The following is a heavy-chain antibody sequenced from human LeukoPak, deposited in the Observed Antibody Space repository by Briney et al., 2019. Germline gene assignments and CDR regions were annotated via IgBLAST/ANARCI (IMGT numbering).Heavy chain of an antibody. CDR1: DDSITIYY. CDR3: ARESWFGAYYFDY. J-gene: IGHJ4*02. D-gene: IGHD3-10*01. CDR2: IYYSGST. Sequence: SETLSLTCTVSDDSITIYYWSWIRQPPGKGLEWIGYIYYSGSTNYNPSLKSRVTISVDTSKNQFSLKLSSVTAADTAVYYCARESWFGAYYFDYWGQGTLVTVSS. V-gene: IGHV4-59*01.